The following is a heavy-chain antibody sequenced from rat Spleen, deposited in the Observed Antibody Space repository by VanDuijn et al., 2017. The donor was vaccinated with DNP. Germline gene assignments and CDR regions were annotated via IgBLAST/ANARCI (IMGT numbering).Heavy chain of an antibody. CDR3: ARWRIGPHYFDY. V-gene: IGHV3-1*01. CDR2: ISYSGRT. CDR1: GYSITSDY. Sequence: EVQLQESGPGLVKTSQSLSLTCSVTGYSITSDYWGWIRKFPGNKMAWIGHISYSGRTTYNPSLKSRISISRDTSKNQFFLQLNSVSTDDTATYYCARWRIGPHYFDYWGQGVMVTVSS. J-gene: IGHJ2*01. D-gene: IGHD1-11*01.